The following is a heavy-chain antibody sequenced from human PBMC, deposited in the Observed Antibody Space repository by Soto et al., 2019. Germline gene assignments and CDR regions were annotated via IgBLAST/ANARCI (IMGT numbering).Heavy chain of an antibody. Sequence: GASVKVSCKASGYTFTRYGISWERQAPGQGLEWMGWISAYNGNTNYAQKLQGRVTMTTDTSTSTAYMELRSLRSDDTAVYYCARDLPDSSGYAHSPPPTWFVPWGQGPLVTVSS. CDR2: ISAYNGNT. J-gene: IGHJ5*02. V-gene: IGHV1-18*01. CDR1: GYTFTRYG. CDR3: ARDLPDSSGYAHSPPPTWFVP. D-gene: IGHD3-22*01.